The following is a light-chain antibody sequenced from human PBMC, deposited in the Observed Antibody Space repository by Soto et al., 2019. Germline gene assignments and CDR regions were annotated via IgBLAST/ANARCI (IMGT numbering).Light chain of an antibody. CDR1: QSVSRN. Sequence: ETVLTQSPATLSLSPGERATLSCRASQSVSRNLAWYQQKPGQAPRLLIYDASNRATGIPARFSGSGSGTDFTLTISSLEPEDFAVYYCQQRSNRLFGPGTKVDIK. CDR3: QQRSNRL. CDR2: DAS. J-gene: IGKJ3*01. V-gene: IGKV3-11*01.